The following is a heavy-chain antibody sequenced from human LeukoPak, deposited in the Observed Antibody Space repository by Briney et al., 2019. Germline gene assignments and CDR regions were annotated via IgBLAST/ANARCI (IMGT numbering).Heavy chain of an antibody. D-gene: IGHD5-12*01. CDR3: ARSGRGTYYYFDL. CDR1: SYMFTRYG. CDR2: ISGSNGNT. V-gene: IGHV1-18*01. J-gene: IGHJ4*02. Sequence: ASVKDSCKASSYMFTRYGISWVRQAPGQGLEWMGWISGSNGNTNYAQKFLGRVTMTADTSTSTAYMELRSLTSDDTAMYYCARSGRGTYYYFDLWGQGTLVTVSS.